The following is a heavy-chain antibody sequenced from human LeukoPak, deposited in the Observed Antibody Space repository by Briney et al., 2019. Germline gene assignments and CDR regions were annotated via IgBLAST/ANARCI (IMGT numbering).Heavy chain of an antibody. Sequence: SETLSLTCTVSGGSISSYYWSWIRQPPGKGLEWIGYIYYSGTTNYNPSLKSRVTISVDTSKNQFSLKLSSVTAADTAVYYCARVTGYMIEDYFDYWGQGTLVTVSS. CDR2: IYYSGTT. CDR1: GGSISSYY. CDR3: ARVTGYMIEDYFDY. V-gene: IGHV4-59*01. D-gene: IGHD3-22*01. J-gene: IGHJ4*02.